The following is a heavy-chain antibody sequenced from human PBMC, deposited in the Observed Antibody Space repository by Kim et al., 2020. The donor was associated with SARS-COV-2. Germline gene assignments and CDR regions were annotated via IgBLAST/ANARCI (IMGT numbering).Heavy chain of an antibody. CDR3: ARHGYDFWSTYYYYYYMDV. CDR1: GGSISSSSYY. CDR2: IYYSGST. D-gene: IGHD3-3*01. V-gene: IGHV4-39*01. J-gene: IGHJ6*03. Sequence: SETLSLTCTVSGGSISSSSYYWGWIRQPPGKGLEWIGSIYYSGSTYYNPSLKSRVTISVDTSKNQFSLKLSSVTAADTAVYYCARHGYDFWSTYYYYYYMDVWGKGTTVTVSS.